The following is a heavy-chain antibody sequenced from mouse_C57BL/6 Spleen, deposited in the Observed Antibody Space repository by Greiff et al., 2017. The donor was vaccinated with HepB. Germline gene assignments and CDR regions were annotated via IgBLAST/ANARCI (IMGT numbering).Heavy chain of an antibody. Sequence: VQLQQPGAELVKPGASVKLSCKASGYTFTSYWMHWVKQRPGQGLEWIGMIHPNSGSTNYNEKFKSKATLTVDKSSSTAYMQLSSLTSEDSAVYYCARDGGGGYYYAMDYWGQGTSVTVSS. V-gene: IGHV1-64*01. CDR2: IHPNSGST. J-gene: IGHJ4*01. CDR1: GYTFTSYW. D-gene: IGHD2-3*01. CDR3: ARDGGGGYYYAMDY.